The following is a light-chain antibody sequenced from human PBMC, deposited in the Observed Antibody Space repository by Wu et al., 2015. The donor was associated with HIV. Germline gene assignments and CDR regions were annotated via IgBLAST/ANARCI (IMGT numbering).Light chain of an antibody. CDR2: AAS. CDR1: QGINNY. V-gene: IGKV1-17*03. Sequence: DIQMTQSPSAMSASVGDRVTITCRASQGINNYLVWFQQKPGKVPERLIYAASSLQSGVPPRFSGSGSGTEFTLTISSLQPEDFATYYCLQHNSYPLTFGGGTKVEIK. CDR3: LQHNSYPLT. J-gene: IGKJ4*01.